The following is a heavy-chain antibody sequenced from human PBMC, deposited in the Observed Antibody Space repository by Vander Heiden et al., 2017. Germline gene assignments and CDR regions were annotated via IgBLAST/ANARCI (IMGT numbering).Heavy chain of an antibody. CDR1: GFPFISYA. D-gene: IGHD3-22*01. CDR3: ARDPANDSSGYYLFDY. CDR2: ISYDGSNK. J-gene: IGHJ4*02. V-gene: IGHV3-30-3*01. Sequence: QVQLVESGGGVVQPGRSLRLSCAASGFPFISYAMHWVRQAPGKGLEWVAVISYDGSNKYYADSVKGRFTISRDNSKNTLYLQMNSLRAEDTAVYYCARDPANDSSGYYLFDYWGQGTLVTVSS.